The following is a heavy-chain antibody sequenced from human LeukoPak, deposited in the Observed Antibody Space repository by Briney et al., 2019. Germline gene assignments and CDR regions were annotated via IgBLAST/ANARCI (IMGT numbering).Heavy chain of an antibody. CDR1: GGSISSYY. J-gene: IGHJ4*02. Sequence: SETLSLTCTVSGGSISSYYWSWIRQPPGKGLEWIGYIYYSGSTYYNPSFKSRVTIHVDMSENQFSLRLNSVTAADTAVYYCARGYSTGTPFFDYWGQGILVTVSS. V-gene: IGHV4-59*08. CDR3: ARGYSTGTPFFDY. D-gene: IGHD2-8*02. CDR2: IYYSGST.